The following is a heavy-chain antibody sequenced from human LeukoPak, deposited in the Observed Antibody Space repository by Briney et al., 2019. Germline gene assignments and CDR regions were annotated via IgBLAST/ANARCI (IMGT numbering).Heavy chain of an antibody. D-gene: IGHD1-26*01. Sequence: GESLKISCKGSGYRFTSYWIGWVRQMPGEGLEWMGIIYPGDSDTRYSPSFQGQVTISADKSISTAYPQWSSLKASDTAMYYCAGSDDSGSSRYWGQGTLVTVSS. J-gene: IGHJ4*02. CDR2: IYPGDSDT. CDR1: GYRFTSYW. CDR3: AGSDDSGSSRY. V-gene: IGHV5-51*01.